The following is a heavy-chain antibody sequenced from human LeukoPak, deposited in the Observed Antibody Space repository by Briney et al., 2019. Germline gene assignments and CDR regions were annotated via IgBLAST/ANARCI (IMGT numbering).Heavy chain of an antibody. D-gene: IGHD4-23*01. Sequence: GGSLRLSCAASRFTFSNYWMAWVRQAPGKGLEWVANIKQDESDKNYVDSVKGRFTISRDNAKNSLYLQMNSLRAEDTAVYYCARDWEGNLDYWGQGTLVTVSS. CDR2: IKQDESDK. V-gene: IGHV3-7*01. J-gene: IGHJ4*02. CDR3: ARDWEGNLDY. CDR1: RFTFSNYW.